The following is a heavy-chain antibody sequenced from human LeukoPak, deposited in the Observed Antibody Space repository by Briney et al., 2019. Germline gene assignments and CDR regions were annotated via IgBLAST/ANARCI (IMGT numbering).Heavy chain of an antibody. J-gene: IGHJ6*02. D-gene: IGHD3-3*01. CDR1: GYNFISYG. CDR3: ARNPRITIFGYGMDV. Sequence: SVKVSCKASGYNFISYGISWVRQAPGQGLEWMGGIIPIFGTANYAQKFQGRVTITADESTSTAYMELSSLRSEDTAVYYCARNPRITIFGYGMDVWGQGTTVTVSS. CDR2: IIPIFGTA. V-gene: IGHV1-69*13.